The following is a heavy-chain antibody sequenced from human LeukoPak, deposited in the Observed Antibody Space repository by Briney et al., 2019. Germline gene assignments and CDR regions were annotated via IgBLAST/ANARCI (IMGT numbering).Heavy chain of an antibody. Sequence: ASVKVSCKASGYTFTSYDMHWVRQAPGQGLEWRGIINPSGGSTSYAQKFQGRVTMTRDTATSTGYMELSSLRSEDTAVYYCARERRGSLWFGELWDMDVWGKGTTVTISS. CDR1: GYTFTSYD. D-gene: IGHD3-10*01. CDR2: INPSGGST. CDR3: ARERRGSLWFGELWDMDV. J-gene: IGHJ6*03. V-gene: IGHV1-46*01.